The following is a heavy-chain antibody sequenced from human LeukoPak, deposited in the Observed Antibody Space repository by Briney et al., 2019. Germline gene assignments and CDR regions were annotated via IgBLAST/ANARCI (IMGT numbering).Heavy chain of an antibody. Sequence: PGGSLRLSCAASGFTFSSYAMSWVRQAPGKGLDWVSAIGGSGGSTYYADSVKGRFTISRDNSKNTLYLQMNSLRAEDTAVYYCAKAQAARGFSGYEDDYWGQGTLVTVSS. V-gene: IGHV3-23*01. CDR1: GFTFSSYA. CDR3: AKAQAARGFSGYEDDY. CDR2: IGGSGGST. D-gene: IGHD5-12*01. J-gene: IGHJ4*02.